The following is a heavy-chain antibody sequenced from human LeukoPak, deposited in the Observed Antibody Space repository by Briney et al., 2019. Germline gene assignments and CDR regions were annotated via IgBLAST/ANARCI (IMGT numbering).Heavy chain of an antibody. D-gene: IGHD3-3*01. J-gene: IGHJ4*02. Sequence: ASVKVSCKVSIYPFTGYYMHWVQQAPGKGLEWMGLVDPENGKIIYAEKFQGRVTITADTSTDTAYMELRSLRSEDTAVYYCATDPEGDSIFGVIINRGQGTLVTVSS. V-gene: IGHV1-69-2*01. CDR3: ATDPEGDSIFGVIIN. CDR2: VDPENGKI. CDR1: IYPFTGYY.